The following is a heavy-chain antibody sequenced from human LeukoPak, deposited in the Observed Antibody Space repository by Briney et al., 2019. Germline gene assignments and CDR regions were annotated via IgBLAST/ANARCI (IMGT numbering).Heavy chain of an antibody. D-gene: IGHD2-2*01. CDR1: GNYW. CDR2: INSDGSWT. Sequence: GGSLRLSCAASGNYWMHWVRQAPGKGLGWVSHINSDGSWTSYADSVKGRFTISKDNAKNTVYLQMNNLRAEDTAVYYCVSFYETYWGRGTLVTVSS. J-gene: IGHJ4*02. V-gene: IGHV3-74*01. CDR3: VSFYETY.